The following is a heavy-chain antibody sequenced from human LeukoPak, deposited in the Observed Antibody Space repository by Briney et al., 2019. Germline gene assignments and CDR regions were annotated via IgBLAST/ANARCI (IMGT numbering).Heavy chain of an antibody. D-gene: IGHD3-22*01. CDR2: IYYSGST. J-gene: IGHJ3*02. CDR3: ARVYYYDSSGSGAFDI. CDR1: GGSISSSSYY. V-gene: IGHV4-61*01. Sequence: SETLSLTCTVSGGSISSSSYYWSWIRQPPGKGLEWIGYIYYSGSTNYNPSLKSRVTISVDTSKNQFSLKLSSVTAADTAVYYCARVYYYDSSGSGAFDIWGQGTMVTVSS.